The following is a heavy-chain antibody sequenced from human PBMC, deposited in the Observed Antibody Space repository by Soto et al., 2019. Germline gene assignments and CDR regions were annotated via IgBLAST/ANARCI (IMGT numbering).Heavy chain of an antibody. Sequence: EVQLLESGGGLVQPGGSLRLSCAASGFTFSSYAMSWVRQAPGKGLEWVSAISGSGGSTYYADSVKGRFTISRDNSKNTLYLQMNSVRAEDTAVYYCSKDISIAAIEIDYWGQGTLVTVSS. CDR1: GFTFSSYA. D-gene: IGHD6-13*01. CDR3: SKDISIAAIEIDY. V-gene: IGHV3-23*01. J-gene: IGHJ4*02. CDR2: ISGSGGST.